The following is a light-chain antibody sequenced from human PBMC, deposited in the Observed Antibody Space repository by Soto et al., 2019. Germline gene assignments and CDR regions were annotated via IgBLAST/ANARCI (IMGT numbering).Light chain of an antibody. CDR3: QQYGSSPRT. J-gene: IGKJ4*01. CDR1: ESVGSNY. V-gene: IGKV3-20*01. CDR2: GSS. Sequence: EIVLTQFPVTLSLSPWERATLSCRASESVGSNYLAWYERGPGQPRNLLIFGSSHRAPDIPDRFSGSGSGTDFTLTISRLEPEDFAVYYCQQYGSSPRTFGGGTKVDNK.